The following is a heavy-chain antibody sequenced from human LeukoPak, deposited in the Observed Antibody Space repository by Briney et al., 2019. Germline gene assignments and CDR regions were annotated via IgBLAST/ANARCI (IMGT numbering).Heavy chain of an antibody. CDR1: GFTFRSYA. CDR2: ISSGGGYT. Sequence: PGGSLRLSCAASGFTFRSYAMNWVRQAPGKGLEWVSGISSGGGYTYYTDSVKGRFTISRDNSRNTLYLQMSSLRAEDTAVYYCAKDSRPYYYGSGSYATDAFDIWGQGTMVTVSS. V-gene: IGHV3-23*01. J-gene: IGHJ3*02. D-gene: IGHD3-10*01. CDR3: AKDSRPYYYGSGSYATDAFDI.